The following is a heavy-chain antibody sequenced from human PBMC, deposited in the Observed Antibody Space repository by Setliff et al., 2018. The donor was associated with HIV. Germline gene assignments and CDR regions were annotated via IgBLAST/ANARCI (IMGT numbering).Heavy chain of an antibody. CDR2: ISAYNGNR. Sequence: GASVKVSCKTSGYTFNSYAISWVRQDPGQGLEWMGWISAYNGNRNYAKKFQGRVTVTKDSSTSIAYMELRNLRSGDTAVYYCASHPPWLDRAEYFQHWGQGTLVTVSS. CDR3: ASHPPWLDRAEYFQH. CDR1: GYTFNSYA. J-gene: IGHJ1*01. V-gene: IGHV1-18*01. D-gene: IGHD6-19*01.